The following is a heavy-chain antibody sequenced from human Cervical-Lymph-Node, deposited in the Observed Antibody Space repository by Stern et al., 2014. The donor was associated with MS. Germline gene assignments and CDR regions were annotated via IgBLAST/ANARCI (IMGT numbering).Heavy chain of an antibody. Sequence: QVQLMQSGAEVPKPGSSAKVSCKASGGTFSKFPSSCVRQAPGQGLEWMGGIFPVFGTPTYAQEFRGRVTITADVSTSTVYMELSSLRSDDTAVYYCALSSETSDRWYSLGYDLWGQGTLVTVSS. V-gene: IGHV1-69*01. D-gene: IGHD6-13*01. J-gene: IGHJ5*02. CDR1: GGTFSKFP. CDR2: IFPVFGTP. CDR3: ALSSETSDRWYSLGYDL.